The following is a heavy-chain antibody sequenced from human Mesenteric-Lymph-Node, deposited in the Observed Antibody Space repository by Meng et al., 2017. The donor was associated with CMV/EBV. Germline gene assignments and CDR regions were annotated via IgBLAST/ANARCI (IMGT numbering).Heavy chain of an antibody. V-gene: IGHV3-21*04. CDR2: ISSSSSYI. Sequence: GESLKISCAASGFTFSSYSMNWVRQAPGKGLEWVSSISSSSSYIYYADSVKGRFTISRDNSKNSLYLQMNSLRTEDTALYYCAKDGGTYDNYFDYWGQGTLVTVSS. CDR3: AKDGGTYDNYFDY. D-gene: IGHD3-9*01. CDR1: GFTFSSYS. J-gene: IGHJ4*02.